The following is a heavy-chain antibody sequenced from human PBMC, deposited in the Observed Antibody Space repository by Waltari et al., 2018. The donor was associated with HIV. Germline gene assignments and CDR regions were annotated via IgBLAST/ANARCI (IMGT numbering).Heavy chain of an antibody. CDR3: ARDRGYCSSTSCLGNFDY. V-gene: IGHV1-69*01. CDR1: GGTFSSYA. CDR2: IIPIFGTA. D-gene: IGHD2-2*01. J-gene: IGHJ4*02. Sequence: QVQLVQSGAEVKKPGSSVKVSCKASGGTFSSYAISWVRQAPGQGLEWMGGIIPIFGTANYAQKFQGRVTMTADESTSTAYMELSSLRSEDTAVYYCARDRGYCSSTSCLGNFDYWGQGTLVTVSS.